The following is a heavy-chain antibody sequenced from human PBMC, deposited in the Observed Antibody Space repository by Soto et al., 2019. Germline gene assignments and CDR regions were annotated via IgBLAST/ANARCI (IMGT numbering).Heavy chain of an antibody. CDR2: VDPSGSYT. CDR1: CYSFPRYW. V-gene: IGHV5-10-1*01. J-gene: IGHJ5*01. Sequence: PGESMKISRKVSCYSFPRYWIRWVRRIPGKGVEWMGSVDPSGSYTNYSPSCQGHVTISADKSISTAYLQWSSLKASDTAMYYCARHERGFSVWYKAKPWFDFWGQGALVTVSS. CDR3: ARHERGFSVWYKAKPWFDF. D-gene: IGHD1-20*01.